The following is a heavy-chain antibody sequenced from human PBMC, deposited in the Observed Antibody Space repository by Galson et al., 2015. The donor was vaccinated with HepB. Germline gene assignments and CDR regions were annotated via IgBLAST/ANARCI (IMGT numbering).Heavy chain of an antibody. CDR2: INWNGGST. J-gene: IGHJ5*02. D-gene: IGHD4/OR15-4a*01. Sequence: SLRLSCAASGFTFDDYGMSWVRQVPGKGLEWVSGINWNGGSTTYADSVRGRFIISRDNAKNSLYLQMNSLRAEDTALYHCVRDRVCSQASLDYNWFDPWGQGTLVTVSS. CDR3: VRDRVCSQASLDYNWFDP. V-gene: IGHV3-20*01. CDR1: GFTFDDYG.